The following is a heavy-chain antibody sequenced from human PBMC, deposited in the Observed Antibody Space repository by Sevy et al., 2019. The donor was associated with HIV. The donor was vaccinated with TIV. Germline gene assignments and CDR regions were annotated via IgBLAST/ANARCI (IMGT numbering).Heavy chain of an antibody. D-gene: IGHD6-19*01. V-gene: IGHV3-74*03. Sequence: GGSLRLSCVVSGFSFSSYRMNWVRQVPGKGLVWVSRIHSDGTSTTYAASVKGRFTISRDNTKNTLYLQMNSLRAEDTALYYCAREAYRSGQYYFDYWGQGTPVTVSS. J-gene: IGHJ4*02. CDR2: IHSDGTST. CDR3: AREAYRSGQYYFDY. CDR1: GFSFSSYR.